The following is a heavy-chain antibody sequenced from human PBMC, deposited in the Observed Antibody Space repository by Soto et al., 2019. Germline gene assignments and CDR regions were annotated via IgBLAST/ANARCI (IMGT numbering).Heavy chain of an antibody. Sequence: SETLSLTCTVSGGSISSYYWSWIRQPAGKGLEWIGRIYTSGSPNYNPSLKSRVTMSVDTSKNQFSLKLSSVTAADTAVYYCAREGELGSSGWSNYYGMDVWGQGTTVTVSS. CDR1: GGSISSYY. V-gene: IGHV4-4*07. D-gene: IGHD6-19*01. J-gene: IGHJ6*02. CDR2: IYTSGSP. CDR3: AREGELGSSGWSNYYGMDV.